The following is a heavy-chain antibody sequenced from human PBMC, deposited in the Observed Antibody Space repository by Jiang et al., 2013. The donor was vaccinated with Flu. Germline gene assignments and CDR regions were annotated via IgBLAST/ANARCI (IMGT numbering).Heavy chain of an antibody. CDR2: IDWDDDK. J-gene: IGHJ6*02. D-gene: IGHD3-10*01. CDR3: ARTHYYGSGSYDGMDV. CDR1: GFSLSTSGMC. V-gene: IGHV2-70*01. Sequence: KPTQTLTLTCTFSGFSLSTSGMCVSWIRQPPGKALEWLALIDWDDDKYYSTSLKTRLTISKDTSKNQVVLTMTNMDPVDTATYYCARTHYYGSGSYDGMDVWGQGTTVTVSS.